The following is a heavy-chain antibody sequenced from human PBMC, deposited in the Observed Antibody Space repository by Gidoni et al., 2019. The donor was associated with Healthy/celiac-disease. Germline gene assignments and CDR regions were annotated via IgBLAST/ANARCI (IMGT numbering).Heavy chain of an antibody. CDR1: GFTFSSYA. J-gene: IGHJ3*02. CDR3: ARDRTLLYYDFWSGPPGDI. CDR2: ISYDGSNN. D-gene: IGHD3-3*01. Sequence: QVQLVESGGGVVQPGRSLRLSCAASGFTFSSYAMHWVRQAPGKGLEWVAVISYDGSNNYYADSVKGRFTISRDNSKNTLYLQMNSLRAEDTAVYYCARDRTLLYYDFWSGPPGDIWGQGTMVTVSS. V-gene: IGHV3-30*01.